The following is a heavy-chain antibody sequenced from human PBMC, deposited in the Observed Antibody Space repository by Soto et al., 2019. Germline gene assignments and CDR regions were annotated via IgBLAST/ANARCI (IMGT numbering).Heavy chain of an antibody. J-gene: IGHJ3*02. CDR2: ISDGGST. D-gene: IGHD6-19*01. CDR3: AKDLSQWLLWEGAFDI. V-gene: IGHV4-59*12. CDR1: GASIYTYY. Sequence: SETLSLTCNVSGASIYTYYWNWIRQSPGKGLEWIGYISDGGSTNYNPSLESRVTISLDTSKKQVSLKLSSVRAEDTAVYYCAKDLSQWLLWEGAFDIWGQGTMVTVSS.